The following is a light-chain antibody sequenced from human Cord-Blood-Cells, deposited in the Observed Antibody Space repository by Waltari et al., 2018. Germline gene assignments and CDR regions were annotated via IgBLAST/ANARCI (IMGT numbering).Light chain of an antibody. CDR2: KDS. V-gene: IGLV3-25*03. Sequence: SYELTQPPSVSVSPGQTARITCSGDALPKQNAYWYQQKPGQAPVLVIYKDSERPSGIPERFSGSSSGKTGTLTISGVQAEDEADYYWQSADSSGTYYVFGTGTKVTVL. J-gene: IGLJ1*01. CDR1: ALPKQN. CDR3: QSADSSGTYYV.